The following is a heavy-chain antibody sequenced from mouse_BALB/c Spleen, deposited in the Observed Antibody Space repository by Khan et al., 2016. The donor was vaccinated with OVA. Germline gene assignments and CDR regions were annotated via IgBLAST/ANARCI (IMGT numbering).Heavy chain of an antibody. CDR3: ARGVRRAMDY. V-gene: IGHV9-3-1*01. CDR2: IYIITGEP. Sequence: QIQLVQSGPDLKKPGETVKISCKASGYIFTNYGINWVKQAPGKGLKWMGWIYIITGEPTYVDDFKGRFAFSLETSASTAYLQINNLKNEDPAPYFCARGVRRAMDYWGQGTSVTVSS. J-gene: IGHJ4*01. D-gene: IGHD2-14*01. CDR1: GYIFTNYG.